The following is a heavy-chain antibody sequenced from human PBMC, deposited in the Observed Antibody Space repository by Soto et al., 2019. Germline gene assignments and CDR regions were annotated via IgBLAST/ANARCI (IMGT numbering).Heavy chain of an antibody. CDR3: ARRTDYGDY. Sequence: QVQLLQSGPEVKEPGASVKVYCKASGYTFTMFGISWVRQAPGQGLDSMAWTSTHIANPTYSQKFQGRLTLTTDTSTNTAYMELAGLTSDDTAVYFCARRTDYGDYWGQGSLVTVSS. CDR1: GYTFTMFG. D-gene: IGHD3-16*01. CDR2: TSTHIANP. V-gene: IGHV1-18*01. J-gene: IGHJ4*02.